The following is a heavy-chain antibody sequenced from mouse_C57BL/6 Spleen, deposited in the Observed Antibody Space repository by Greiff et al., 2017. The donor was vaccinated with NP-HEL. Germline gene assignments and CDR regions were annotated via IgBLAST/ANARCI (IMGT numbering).Heavy chain of an antibody. V-gene: IGHV1-64*01. Sequence: QVQLQQPGAELVKPGASVKLSCKASGYTFTSYWMHWVKQRPGQGLEWIGMIHPNSGSTNYNEKFKSKATLTVDKSSSTAYMQLSSLTSEDSAVYYGAIPFNYYGSSWFAYWGQGTLVTVSA. D-gene: IGHD1-1*01. CDR3: AIPFNYYGSSWFAY. J-gene: IGHJ3*01. CDR2: IHPNSGST. CDR1: GYTFTSYW.